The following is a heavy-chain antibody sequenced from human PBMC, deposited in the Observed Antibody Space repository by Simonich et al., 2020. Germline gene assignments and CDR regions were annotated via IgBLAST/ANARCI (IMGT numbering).Heavy chain of an antibody. CDR2: IRSSSSYK. D-gene: IGHD6-13*01. Sequence: EVQLVESGGGLVKPGGSLRLSCAASGFTYSSSSMNWVRQAPGKGMEWVPYIRSSSSYKYYADSVKGRFTISRDNAKNSLYLQMNSLRAEDTAVYYCARDAAGDYWGQGTLVTVSS. CDR3: ARDAAGDY. V-gene: IGHV3-21*01. J-gene: IGHJ4*02. CDR1: GFTYSSSS.